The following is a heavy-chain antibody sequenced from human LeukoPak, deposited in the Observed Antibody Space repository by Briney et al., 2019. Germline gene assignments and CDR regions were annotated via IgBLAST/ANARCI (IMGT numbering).Heavy chain of an antibody. CDR3: ARHGDYYYGMDV. J-gene: IGHJ6*02. CDR1: GGSISSYY. V-gene: IGHV4-59*08. CDR2: IYYSGST. Sequence: SETLSLTCTVSGGSISSYYWSRIRQPPGKGLEWIGYIYYSGSTNYNPSLKSRVTISVDTSKNQFSLKLSSVTAADTAVYYCARHGDYYYGMDVWGQGTTVTVSS.